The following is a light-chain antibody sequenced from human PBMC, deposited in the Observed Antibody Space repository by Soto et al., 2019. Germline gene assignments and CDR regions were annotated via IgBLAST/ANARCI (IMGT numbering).Light chain of an antibody. CDR2: DVS. V-gene: IGLV2-14*01. Sequence: QSALTQPASVSGSPGQSITISCTGTSSDVGGYNDVSWYQQHPGKAPKLMIYDVSNRPSGVSNRFSGSKSGNTASLTISGLHAEDEADYYCSSYTSSSTPYVFGTGTKLTVL. J-gene: IGLJ1*01. CDR3: SSYTSSSTPYV. CDR1: SSDVGGYND.